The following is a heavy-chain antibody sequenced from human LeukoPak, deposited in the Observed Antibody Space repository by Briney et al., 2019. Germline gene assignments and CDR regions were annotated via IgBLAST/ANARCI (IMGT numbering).Heavy chain of an antibody. Sequence: GESLKISCKGSGYNFTSYWISWVRQMPGKGLEWMGRSDPSDSYTNYSPSFQGHVTISADKSISTAYLQWSSLKASDTAMYYCASRQYYYDSMDFDYWGQGTLVTVSS. CDR1: GYNFTSYW. CDR2: SDPSDSYT. D-gene: IGHD3-22*01. CDR3: ASRQYYYDSMDFDY. V-gene: IGHV5-10-1*01. J-gene: IGHJ4*02.